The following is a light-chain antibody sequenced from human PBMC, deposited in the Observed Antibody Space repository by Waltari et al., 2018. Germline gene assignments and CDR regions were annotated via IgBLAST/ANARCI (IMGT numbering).Light chain of an antibody. CDR3: QQHGTLPAT. J-gene: IGKJ1*01. CDR2: RAS. V-gene: IGKV3-20*01. Sequence: EIVLTQSPGTASLSPGERVTLSCRASQTVGSSSLAGYQQKPGQAPRLVIYRASRRATGIPDRFIGSGSGTDFSLTISRLEPEDFAVYYCQQHGTLPATFGQGTKVEIK. CDR1: QTVGSSS.